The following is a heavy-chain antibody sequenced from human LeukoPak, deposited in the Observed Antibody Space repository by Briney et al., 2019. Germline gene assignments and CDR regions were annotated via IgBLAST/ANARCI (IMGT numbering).Heavy chain of an antibody. Sequence: GGSLRLSCAASGFTFNNYWMSWVRQAPGKGLEWVAKIKQDGIEQYYVDSVKGRFTISRDNAKNSLFLQMNSLRAEDTAVYYCARDPAAVDYFDYWGQGTLVTASS. D-gene: IGHD6-13*01. CDR1: GFTFNNYW. CDR3: ARDPAAVDYFDY. CDR2: IKQDGIEQ. V-gene: IGHV3-7*01. J-gene: IGHJ4*02.